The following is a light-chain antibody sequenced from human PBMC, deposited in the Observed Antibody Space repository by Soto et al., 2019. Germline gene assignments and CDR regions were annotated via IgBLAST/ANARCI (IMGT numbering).Light chain of an antibody. CDR3: HSRA. Sequence: DIQLTQSPSFLSASVGDRVTITCRASQGISSYLAWYQQKPGRAPKLLIYDASTLESGVPSRFSGSGSETEFTLTISRLQPDDFAPYFCHSRAFGQGTRLEIK. J-gene: IGKJ5*01. V-gene: IGKV1-9*01. CDR1: QGISSY. CDR2: DAS.